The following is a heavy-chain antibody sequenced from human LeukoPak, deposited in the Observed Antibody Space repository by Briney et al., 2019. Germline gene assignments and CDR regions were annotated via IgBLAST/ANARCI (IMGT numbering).Heavy chain of an antibody. J-gene: IGHJ4*02. D-gene: IGHD5-18*01. CDR2: IYYSGST. CDR1: GGSISSYY. CDR3: ARSPILKLSYPFDY. V-gene: IGHV4-59*01. Sequence: SETLSLTCTVSGGSISSYYWSWIRQPPGKGLEWIGYIYYSGSTNYNPSLKSRVTISVDTSKNQFSLKLSSVTAADTAVYYCARSPILKLSYPFDYWGQGTLVTVSS.